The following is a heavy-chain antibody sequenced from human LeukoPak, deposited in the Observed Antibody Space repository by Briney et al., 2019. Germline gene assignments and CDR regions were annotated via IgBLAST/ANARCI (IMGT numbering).Heavy chain of an antibody. CDR3: TTDIVVVPAAKVPDAFDI. V-gene: IGHV3-15*01. CDR1: GLAFSTNS. Sequence: GGSLRLSCVVSGLAFSTNSMSWVRQAPGKGLEWVGRIKSKTDGGTTDYAAPVKGRFTISRDDSKNTLYLQMNSLKTEDTAVYYCTTDIVVVPAAKVPDAFDIWGQGTMVTVSS. J-gene: IGHJ3*02. D-gene: IGHD2-2*01. CDR2: IKSKTDGGTT.